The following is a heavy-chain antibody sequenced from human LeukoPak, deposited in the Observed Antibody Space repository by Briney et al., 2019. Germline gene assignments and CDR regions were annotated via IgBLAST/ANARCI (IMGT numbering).Heavy chain of an antibody. CDR3: AGVSVAGDSSSWYFDY. J-gene: IGHJ4*02. CDR2: IKQDGSEK. D-gene: IGHD6-13*01. V-gene: IGHV3-7*04. CDR1: GFTFSSYG. Sequence: GRSLRLSCAASGFTFSSYGMHWVRQAPGKGLEWVANIKQDGSEKYYVDSVKGRFTISRDNAKNSLYLQMNSLRAEDTAVYYCAGVSVAGDSSSWYFDYWGQGTLVTVSS.